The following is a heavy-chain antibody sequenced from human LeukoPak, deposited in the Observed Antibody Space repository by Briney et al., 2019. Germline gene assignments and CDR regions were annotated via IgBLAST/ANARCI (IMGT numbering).Heavy chain of an antibody. J-gene: IGHJ4*02. Sequence: SGALSLTCTVSGGSIRSYYWSWIRQPPGKGLQWIGYIFYSGGTKYNPSLKSRVTISVDTSKHQFSLRLSSVTAADTAVYYCARSRSHFDLDYWGQGTLVTVSS. CDR2: IFYSGGT. V-gene: IGHV4-59*08. CDR1: GGSIRSYY. D-gene: IGHD3-9*01. CDR3: ARSRSHFDLDY.